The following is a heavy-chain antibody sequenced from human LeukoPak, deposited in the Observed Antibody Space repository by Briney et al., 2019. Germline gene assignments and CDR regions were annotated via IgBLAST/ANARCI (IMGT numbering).Heavy chain of an antibody. CDR2: FDPEDGET. CDR3: ATGGGQLADGWFDP. V-gene: IGHV1-24*01. Sequence: ASVKVSCKVSGYTLTELSMHWVRQAPGKGLEWMGGFDPEDGETIYAQKFQGRVTMTEDTSTDTAYMELSSLRSEDTAVYYCATGGGQLADGWFDPWGQGTLVTVSS. CDR1: GYTLTELS. D-gene: IGHD6-6*01. J-gene: IGHJ5*02.